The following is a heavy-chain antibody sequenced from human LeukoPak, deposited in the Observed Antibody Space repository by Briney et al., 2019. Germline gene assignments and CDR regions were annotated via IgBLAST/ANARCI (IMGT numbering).Heavy chain of an antibody. V-gene: IGHV4-39*01. Sequence: SETLSLTCTVSGGSISSSSYCWGWIRQPPGKGLEWIGSIYYSGSTYYNPSLKSRVTISVDTSKNQFSLKLSSVTAADTAVYYCARGTTVTGSGYWGQGTLVTVSS. CDR2: IYYSGST. J-gene: IGHJ4*02. CDR3: ARGTTVTGSGY. D-gene: IGHD4-17*01. CDR1: GGSISSSSYC.